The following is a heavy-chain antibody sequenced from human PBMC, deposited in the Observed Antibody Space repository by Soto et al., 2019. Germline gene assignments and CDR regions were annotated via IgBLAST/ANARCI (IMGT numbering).Heavy chain of an antibody. CDR2: INGDGSVT. V-gene: IGHV3-74*01. J-gene: IGHJ3*02. CDR3: ARVRRYCSGLSCYFDAFDI. Sequence: EAQLVESGGGLVQPGGSLRLSCAASGFTFSSYWMYWVRQAPGKGLVWVSYINGDGSVTSPADSVKGRFTTSRDNAKNTLYLQMNSLRAEDTAVYYCARVRRYCSGLSCYFDAFDIWGQGTMVSVSA. CDR1: GFTFSSYW. D-gene: IGHD2-15*01.